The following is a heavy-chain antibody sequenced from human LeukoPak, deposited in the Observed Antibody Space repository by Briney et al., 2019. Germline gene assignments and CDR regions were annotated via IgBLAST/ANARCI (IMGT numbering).Heavy chain of an antibody. D-gene: IGHD2-15*01. V-gene: IGHV4-59*01. Sequence: SETLSLTCTVSGGSISSYYWSWIRQPPGKGLEWIGYIYYSGSANYNPSLKSRVTISVDTSKNQFSLKLSSVTAADTAVYYCARDLSGEFDYWGQGTLVTVSS. J-gene: IGHJ4*02. CDR1: GGSISSYY. CDR2: IYYSGSA. CDR3: ARDLSGEFDY.